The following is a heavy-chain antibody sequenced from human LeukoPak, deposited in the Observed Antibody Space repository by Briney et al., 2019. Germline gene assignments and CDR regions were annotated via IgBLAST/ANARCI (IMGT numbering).Heavy chain of an antibody. CDR1: GCTFTSYG. V-gene: IGHV1-18*01. D-gene: IGHD2-8*01. J-gene: IGHJ6*03. CDR3: ARWQYCTNGVCYPYYYYYYMDV. Sequence: ASVKVSCKASGCTFTSYGISWVRQAPGQGLEWMGWISAYNGNTNYAQKLQGRVTMTTDTSTSTAYMELRSLRSDDTAVYYCARWQYCTNGVCYPYYYYYYMDVWGKGTTVTVSS. CDR2: ISAYNGNT.